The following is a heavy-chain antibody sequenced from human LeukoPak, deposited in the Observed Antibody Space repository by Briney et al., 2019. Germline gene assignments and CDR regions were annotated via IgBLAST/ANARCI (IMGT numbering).Heavy chain of an antibody. CDR2: IYYTGST. CDR1: GGSISTYY. V-gene: IGHV4-59*08. Sequence: PSETLSLTCTVSGGSISTYYWTWIRQSPGKGLEWIGCIYYTGSTTYNPSLESRVTISVDASKNQFSLKLSSVTAADTALYYCARRLATTGRYYFDYWGQGALVTVSS. J-gene: IGHJ4*02. CDR3: ARRLATTGRYYFDY. D-gene: IGHD1-1*01.